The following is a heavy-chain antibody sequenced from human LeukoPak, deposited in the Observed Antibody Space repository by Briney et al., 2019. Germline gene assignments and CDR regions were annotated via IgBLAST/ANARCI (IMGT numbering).Heavy chain of an antibody. CDR2: INPSGDST. D-gene: IGHD3-22*01. CDR1: GYTFTSYY. V-gene: IGHV1-46*01. J-gene: IGHJ4*02. CDR3: AREFGGVTYYYDSSGSGYFDY. Sequence: GASVKVSCKASGYTFTSYYMHWVRQAPGQGLEWMGIINPSGDSTSYAQKFQGRVTMTRDTSTSTVYMELSSLRSEDTAVYYCAREFGGVTYYYDSSGSGYFDYWGQGTLVTVSS.